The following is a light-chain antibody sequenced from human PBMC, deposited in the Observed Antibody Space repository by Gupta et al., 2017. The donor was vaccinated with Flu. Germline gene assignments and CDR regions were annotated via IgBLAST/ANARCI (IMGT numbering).Light chain of an antibody. CDR3: QQYDNVRIT. Sequence: DIQNTQSPPSLSASLGDRVTITCRATQAISNYLNWYQDKPGKAPKLLIYDASNLEAGVPSRFSGSGSGTDFTFTISTLQPEDIATYYCQQYDNVRITFGQGTRLEIK. J-gene: IGKJ5*01. CDR2: DAS. CDR1: QAISNY. V-gene: IGKV1-33*01.